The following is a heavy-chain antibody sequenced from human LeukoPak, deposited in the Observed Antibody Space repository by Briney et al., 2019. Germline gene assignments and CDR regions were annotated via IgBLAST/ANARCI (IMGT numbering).Heavy chain of an antibody. J-gene: IGHJ6*01. V-gene: IGHV3-23*01. CDR2: ISGSGDNT. D-gene: IGHD2/OR15-2a*01. CDR1: GFTFSGFA. Sequence: PGGSLRLSCAASGFTFSGFAMSWVRRTPGKGLEWVSGISGSGDNTLYAASVKGRFTISRDNSENTLYLEMNSLRAEDTAIYYCTKMKGHPLQKYYMDVWGQGTTVTVSS. CDR3: TKMKGHPLQKYYMDV.